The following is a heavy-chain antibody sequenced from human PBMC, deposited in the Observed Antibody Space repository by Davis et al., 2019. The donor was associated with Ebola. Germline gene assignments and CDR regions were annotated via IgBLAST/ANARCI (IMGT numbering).Heavy chain of an antibody. Sequence: SETLSLTCTVSGGSVSSGSYYWSWIRQPPGKGLEWIGYTYYSGSTHYNPSLKSRVTISVDTSKNQFSLKLSSVTAADTAVYYCARDLQTYYYDSSGYYGSYWYFDLWGRGTLVTVSS. CDR3: ARDLQTYYYDSSGYYGSYWYFDL. CDR2: TYYSGST. J-gene: IGHJ2*01. V-gene: IGHV4-61*01. D-gene: IGHD3-22*01. CDR1: GGSVSSGSYY.